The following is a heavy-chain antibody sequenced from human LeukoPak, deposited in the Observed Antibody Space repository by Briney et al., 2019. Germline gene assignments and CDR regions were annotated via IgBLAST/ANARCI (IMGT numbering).Heavy chain of an antibody. CDR2: IYSGGST. V-gene: IGHV3-66*01. D-gene: IGHD2-15*01. CDR3: AREMYCSGGSCYGDAFDI. J-gene: IGHJ3*02. Sequence: GGSLRLSCAASGFTVSNKYMSWVHQAPGRGLEWVSVIYSGGSTYYADSVKGRFSISRDKSKNTLYLQMNRLRAEDTALYYCAREMYCSGGSCYGDAFDIWGQGTMVTVSS. CDR1: GFTVSNKY.